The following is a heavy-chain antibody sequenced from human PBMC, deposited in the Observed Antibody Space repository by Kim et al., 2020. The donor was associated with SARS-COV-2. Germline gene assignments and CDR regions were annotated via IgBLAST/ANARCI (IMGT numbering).Heavy chain of an antibody. CDR3: TRENYYDSSGYLGSIYFDY. CDR2: IRSKAYGGTT. D-gene: IGHD3-22*01. CDR1: GFTFGDYA. J-gene: IGHJ4*02. Sequence: GGSLRLSCTASGFTFGDYAMSWVRQAPGKGLEWVGFIRSKAYGGTTEYAASVKGRFTISRDDSKSIAYLQMNSLKTEDTAVYYCTRENYYDSSGYLGSIYFDYWGQGTLVTVSS. V-gene: IGHV3-49*04.